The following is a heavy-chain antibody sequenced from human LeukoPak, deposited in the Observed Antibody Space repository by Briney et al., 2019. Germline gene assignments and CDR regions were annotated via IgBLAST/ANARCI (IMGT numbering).Heavy chain of an antibody. CDR1: GGSFSGYY. D-gene: IGHD4-17*01. CDR2: INHSGST. J-gene: IGHJ6*04. CDR3: ARTAVTTDYYYYYGMDV. V-gene: IGHV4-34*01. Sequence: SETLSLTCAVYGGSFSGYYWSWIRQPPGKGLEWIGEINHSGSTNYNPSLKSRVTISADTSKNQFSLKLSSVTAADTAVYYCARTAVTTDYYYYYGMDVWGKGTTVTVSS.